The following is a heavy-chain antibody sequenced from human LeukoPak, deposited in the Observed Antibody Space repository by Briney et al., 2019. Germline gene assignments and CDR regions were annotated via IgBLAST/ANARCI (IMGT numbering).Heavy chain of an antibody. D-gene: IGHD2-2*01. CDR1: GYTFTSYD. CDR2: MNPNSGNT. V-gene: IGHV1-8*01. Sequence: ASVKVSCKASGYTFTSYDINWVRQATGQGLEWMGWMNPNSGNTGYAQKFQGRVTMTRNTSISTAYMELSRLRSDDTAVYYCARDVGGYCSSTSCYGGWFDPWGQGTLVTVSS. CDR3: ARDVGGYCSSTSCYGGWFDP. J-gene: IGHJ5*02.